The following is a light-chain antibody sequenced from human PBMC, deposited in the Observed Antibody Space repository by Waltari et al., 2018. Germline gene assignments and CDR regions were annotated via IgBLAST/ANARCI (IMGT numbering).Light chain of an antibody. J-gene: IGLJ3*02. CDR2: RDT. V-gene: IGLV1-47*01. CDR3: ASWDFRLTVWV. CDR1: RSNVGSNY. Sequence: QSVLTQPPSASGTPGQKVTISCSGGRSNVGSNYVNWYQHFPGSSPKLLFYRDTQRRAGVPARFSVSKSGTSASLSIGDLRPEEEADYYCASWDFRLTVWVFGGGSRLTVL.